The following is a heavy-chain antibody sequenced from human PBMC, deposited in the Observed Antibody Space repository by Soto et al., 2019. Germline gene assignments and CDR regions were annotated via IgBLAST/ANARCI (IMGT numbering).Heavy chain of an antibody. J-gene: IGHJ4*02. D-gene: IGHD3-16*02. V-gene: IGHV3-30-3*01. CDR2: ISYDGSNK. CDR3: ARDRSSLAL. CDR1: GFTFSSYA. Sequence: QVQLVESGGGVVQPGRSLRLSCAASGFTFSSYAMHWVRQAPGKGLEWVAVISYDGSNKYYADSVKGRFTISRDNSKNTLYLQMNSLRAEDTAVYYCARDRSSLALWGQGTLVTVSS.